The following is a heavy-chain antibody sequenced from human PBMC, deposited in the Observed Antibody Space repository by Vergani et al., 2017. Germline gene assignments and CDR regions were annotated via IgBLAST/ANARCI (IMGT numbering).Heavy chain of an antibody. V-gene: IGHV3-15*01. CDR3: TTEPFSSGWPGY. CDR1: GFTFSNAW. D-gene: IGHD6-19*01. Sequence: EVQLVESGGGLVKPGGSLRLSCAASGFTFSNAWMSWVRQAPGKGLEWVGRIKSKTDGETTDYAAPVKGRFTISRDYSKNTLYLQMNSLKTEDTAVYYCTTEPFSSGWPGYWGQGTLVTVSS. CDR2: IKSKTDGETT. J-gene: IGHJ4*02.